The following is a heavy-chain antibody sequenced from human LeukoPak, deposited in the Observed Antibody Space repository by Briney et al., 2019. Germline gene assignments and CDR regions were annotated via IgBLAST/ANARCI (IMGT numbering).Heavy chain of an antibody. D-gene: IGHD6-19*01. V-gene: IGHV3-20*03. J-gene: IGHJ4*02. Sequence: GGSLRLSFAASGFTFDDYGMSWVRQAPGKGLEWVSGINWNGGSIGYADSVKGRFTISRDNAKNSLYLQMNSLRAEDTALYYCAREGSSGWYLDYWGQGTLVTVSS. CDR1: GFTFDDYG. CDR3: AREGSSGWYLDY. CDR2: INWNGGSI.